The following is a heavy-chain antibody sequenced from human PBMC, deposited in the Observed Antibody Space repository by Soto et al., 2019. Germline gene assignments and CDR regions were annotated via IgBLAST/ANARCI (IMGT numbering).Heavy chain of an antibody. J-gene: IGHJ6*02. CDR2: IIPIFGTA. V-gene: IGHV1-69*01. CDR3: ARGPRELVFHSIYYYGMDV. D-gene: IGHD6-13*01. Sequence: QVQLVQSGAEVKKPGSSVKVSCKASGGTFSSYAISWVRQAPGQGLEWMGGIIPIFGTANYAQKFQGRVTITADESTSTAYMELSSLRSEDTAVYYCARGPRELVFHSIYYYGMDVWGQGTTVTVSS. CDR1: GGTFSSYA.